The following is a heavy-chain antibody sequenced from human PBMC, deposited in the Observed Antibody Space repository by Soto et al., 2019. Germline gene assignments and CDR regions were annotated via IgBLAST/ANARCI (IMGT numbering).Heavy chain of an antibody. CDR3: AREGPSSSFDP. Sequence: EVQLVESGGGLIQPGGSLRLSCAASGFTVSSNYMTWVRQAPGKGLEWVSLIYSGGTTYYADSVKGRFTISRDNSKNTVSLQMSSLRAEDTAVYYWAREGPSSSFDPWGQGTLVTVSS. CDR1: GFTVSSNY. J-gene: IGHJ5*02. D-gene: IGHD6-6*01. CDR2: IYSGGTT. V-gene: IGHV3-53*01.